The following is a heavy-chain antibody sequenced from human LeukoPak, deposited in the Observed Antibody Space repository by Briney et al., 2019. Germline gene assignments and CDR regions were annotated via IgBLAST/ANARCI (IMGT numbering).Heavy chain of an antibody. V-gene: IGHV3-21*01. CDR3: ARDRVSAHYYDSSGYPDY. J-gene: IGHJ4*02. CDR1: XFTFSSYS. Sequence: RXSXXXXXFTFSSYSMNWVRQAPGKGLEWVSSISSSSSYIYYADSVKGRFTISRDNAKNSLYLQMNSLRAEDTAVYYCARDRVSAHYYDSSGYPDYWGQGALVTVSS. D-gene: IGHD3-22*01. CDR2: ISSSSSYI.